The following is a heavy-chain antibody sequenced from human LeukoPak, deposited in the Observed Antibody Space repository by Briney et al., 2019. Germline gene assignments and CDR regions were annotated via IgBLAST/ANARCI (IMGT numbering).Heavy chain of an antibody. CDR1: GYTFTSYG. Sequence: ASVKVSCKASGYTFTSYGISWVRQAPGQGLEWMGWISAYNGNTNYAQKPQGRVTMTTDTSTSTAYMELRSLRSDDTAVYYCARDWPTNYYDSSGYWYYYYGMYVWGQGTTVTVSS. CDR2: ISAYNGNT. V-gene: IGHV1-18*01. CDR3: ARDWPTNYYDSSGYWYYYYGMYV. D-gene: IGHD3-22*01. J-gene: IGHJ6*02.